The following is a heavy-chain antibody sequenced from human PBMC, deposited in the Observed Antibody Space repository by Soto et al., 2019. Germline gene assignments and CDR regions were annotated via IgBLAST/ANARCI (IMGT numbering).Heavy chain of an antibody. D-gene: IGHD3-10*01. J-gene: IGHJ4*02. CDR3: ARDILRGVRYFDY. V-gene: IGHV1-3*01. CDR2: INADNGNT. CDR1: GYTFTSYA. Sequence: GASVKVSCKASGYTFTSYAMHWVRQAPGQRLEWMAWINADNGNTKYAQKLQGRVTMTTDTSTSTAYMELGSLRSDDTAIYYCARDILRGVRYFDYWGQGTLVTVSS.